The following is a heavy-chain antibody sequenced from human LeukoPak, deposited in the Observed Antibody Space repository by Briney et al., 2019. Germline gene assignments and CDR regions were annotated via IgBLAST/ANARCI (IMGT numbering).Heavy chain of an antibody. CDR3: ARNQDTASYYYYYMDV. J-gene: IGHJ6*03. CDR1: GYTFTGYY. V-gene: IGHV1-2*02. CDR2: INPKSGGT. D-gene: IGHD5-18*01. Sequence: ASVKGSCKASGYTFTGYYMHWVRQAPGKGLEWMGWINPKSGGTNYAQKFQGRVTMTRDTSISTAYMELSRLRSDDTAVYYCARNQDTASYYYYYMDVWGKGTTVTVSS.